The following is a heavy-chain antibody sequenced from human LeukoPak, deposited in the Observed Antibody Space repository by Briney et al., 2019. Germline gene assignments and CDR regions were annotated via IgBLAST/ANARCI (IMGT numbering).Heavy chain of an antibody. D-gene: IGHD3-3*01. CDR2: IRDSGATK. V-gene: IGHV3-48*04. Sequence: GGSLRLACAAYGYTFGRHSMNCVRQARGKRPELISYIRDSGATKYSANCVRGGLSVSRANAKNSLYLRMNSRRVKTTAVYFCARGFWGGPSGWGVCFDLWGQGTMVTVSS. CDR1: GYTFGRHS. CDR3: ARGFWGGPSGWGVCFDL. J-gene: IGHJ3*01.